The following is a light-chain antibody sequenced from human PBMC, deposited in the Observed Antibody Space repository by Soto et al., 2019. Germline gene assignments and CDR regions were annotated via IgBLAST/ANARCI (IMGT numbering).Light chain of an antibody. CDR3: QQYDRSLQFT. V-gene: IGKV3-20*01. CDR1: QSVSSDY. CDR2: GAS. J-gene: IGKJ3*01. Sequence: EIVLTQSPGTLSLSPGERATLSCRASQSVSSDYLAWYQLKPGQAPRLLIYGASSRATGIPDRFSGSGSGTDFTLTISTLQPQDPGVPCSQQYDRSLQFTVGPGTKVDI.